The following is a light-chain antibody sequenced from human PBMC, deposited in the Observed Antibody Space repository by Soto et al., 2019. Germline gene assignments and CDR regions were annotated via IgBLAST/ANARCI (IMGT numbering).Light chain of an antibody. V-gene: IGLV2-14*01. CDR1: SXDVGGYNY. J-gene: IGLJ1*01. CDR2: EVS. CDR3: TSYTSSITYV. Sequence: QSALTQPASVSGSPGQSITISCTGTSXDVGGYNYVSWYQQHPGKAPKLMIYEVSNRPSGVSNRFSGSKSGNTAPLTISGLQAEDEADYYCTSYTSSITYVFGTGTKVTVL.